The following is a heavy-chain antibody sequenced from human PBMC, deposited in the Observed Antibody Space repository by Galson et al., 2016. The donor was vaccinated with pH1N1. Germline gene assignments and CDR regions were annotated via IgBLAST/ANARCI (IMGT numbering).Heavy chain of an antibody. D-gene: IGHD4-17*01. CDR1: GYSFISQW. Sequence: QSGAEVKKPGESLKISCKASGYSFISQWIAWVRQMPGKGLEWVGVVNPGGSTIRYSPSFQGQVTISSDKSISTAYLQWISLRASDTATYYCARQYDFGDYRGNAFDIWGQGTVVLVSS. J-gene: IGHJ3*02. V-gene: IGHV5-51*03. CDR2: VNPGGSTI. CDR3: ARQYDFGDYRGNAFDI.